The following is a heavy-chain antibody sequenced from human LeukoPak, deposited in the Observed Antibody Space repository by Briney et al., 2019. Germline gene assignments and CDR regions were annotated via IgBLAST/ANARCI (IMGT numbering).Heavy chain of an antibody. CDR3: ARDLKYYGSGSYWWFDP. J-gene: IGHJ5*02. CDR2: IYTSGST. CDR1: GGSISSYY. D-gene: IGHD3-10*01. Sequence: PSETLSLTCTVSGGSISSYYWSWIRQPAGKGLEWIGRIYTSGSTNYNPSLKSRVTISVDTSKNQFSLKLSSVTAADTAVYYCARDLKYYGSGSYWWFDPWGQGTLVTVSS. V-gene: IGHV4-4*07.